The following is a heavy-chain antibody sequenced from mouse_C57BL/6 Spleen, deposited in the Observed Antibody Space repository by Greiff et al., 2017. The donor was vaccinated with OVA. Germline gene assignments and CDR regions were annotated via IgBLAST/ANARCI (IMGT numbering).Heavy chain of an antibody. Sequence: EVQLVESGGGLVKPGGSLKLSCAASGFTFSSYTMSWVRQTPEKRLEWVATISGGGGNTYYPDSVKGRFTISRDNAKNTLYLQMSSLRYEDTALYYCARLGRLGYFDVWGTGTTVPVSS. V-gene: IGHV5-9*01. CDR1: GFTFSSYT. CDR2: ISGGGGNT. CDR3: ARLGRLGYFDV. D-gene: IGHD4-1*01. J-gene: IGHJ1*03.